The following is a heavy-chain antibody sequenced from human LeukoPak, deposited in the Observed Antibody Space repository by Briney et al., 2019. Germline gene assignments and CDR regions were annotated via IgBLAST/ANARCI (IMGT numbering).Heavy chain of an antibody. V-gene: IGHV1-2*06. CDR2: INPNSGGT. D-gene: IGHD3-9*01. CDR1: GYTFTGYY. CDR3: ARDLSGTYYDILTGYSPGDY. J-gene: IGHJ4*02. Sequence: ASVKVSCKASGYTFTGYYMHWVRQAPGQGLEWMGRINPNSGGTNYAQKFQGGVTMTRDTSISTAYMELSRLRSDDTAVYYCARDLSGTYYDILTGYSPGDYWGQGTLVTVSS.